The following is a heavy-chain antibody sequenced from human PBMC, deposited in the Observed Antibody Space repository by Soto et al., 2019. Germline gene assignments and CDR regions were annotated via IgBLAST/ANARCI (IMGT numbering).Heavy chain of an antibody. D-gene: IGHD3-10*01. J-gene: IGHJ4*02. CDR2: INHSGST. Sequence: PSETLSLTCAVYGVSFRGYYWSWVRQPPGKGLEWIGEINHSGSTNYNPSLKSRVTISVDTSKNQFSLKLSSVTAADTAVYYCARGVKLRAKVRYYYGSGSGSQYYFDYWGQGTLVTVSS. CDR1: GVSFRGYY. V-gene: IGHV4-34*01. CDR3: ARGVKLRAKVRYYYGSGSGSQYYFDY.